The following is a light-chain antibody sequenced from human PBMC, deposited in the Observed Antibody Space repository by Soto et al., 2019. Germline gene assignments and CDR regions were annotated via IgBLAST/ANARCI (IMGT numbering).Light chain of an antibody. V-gene: IGKV3-15*01. CDR1: QSVNSN. CDR2: GAS. CDR3: QQNNNWPPIT. J-gene: IGKJ5*01. Sequence: EIVMTQSPATLSVSPGERATLSCRASQSVNSNLAWYQQKPGQAPRLLIYGASTRPTGIPARFSGSGSGKEFNLTISTLQSKDFAVYYCQQNNNWPPITFGQGKRREIK.